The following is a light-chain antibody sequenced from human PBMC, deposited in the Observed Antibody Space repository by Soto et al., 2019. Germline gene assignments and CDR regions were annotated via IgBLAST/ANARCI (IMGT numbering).Light chain of an antibody. Sequence: DIVMTQSPDSLAVSLGERATINCKSSQSVLYSSNNKNYLAWYQQKPVQPPKLLIYWASTRESGVPDRFSGSGSGTDFTLTISRLQAEDVAVYYCQQDYRTPLTCGGGTNVEIK. CDR2: WAS. J-gene: IGKJ4*01. CDR1: QSVLYSSNNKNY. CDR3: QQDYRTPLT. V-gene: IGKV4-1*01.